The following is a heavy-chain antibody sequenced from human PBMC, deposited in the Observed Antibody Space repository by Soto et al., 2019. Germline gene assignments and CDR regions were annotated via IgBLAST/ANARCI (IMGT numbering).Heavy chain of an antibody. J-gene: IGHJ5*02. CDR3: AWRSSGQMEFDP. Sequence: EVRLVESGGGLVQPGGSLRLSCTASGLTFSDHYMDWVRQAPGKGLEWVGRIRTKSYSYTTEYAASVKGRFTISRDESKESVYLQMNSLNAEDTAVYRCAWRSSGQMEFDPWGQGTLVTVSS. V-gene: IGHV3-72*01. CDR2: IRTKSYSYTT. CDR1: GLTFSDHY. D-gene: IGHD6-19*01.